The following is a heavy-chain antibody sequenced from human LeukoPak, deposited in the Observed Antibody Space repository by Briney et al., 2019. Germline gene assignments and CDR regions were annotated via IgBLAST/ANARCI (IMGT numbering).Heavy chain of an antibody. V-gene: IGHV3-21*01. Sequence: GGSLRLSCAASGFTFSSYSMNWVRQAPGKGLEWVSSISSSSSYIYYADSVKGRFTISRDNAKNSLYLQMNSLRAEDTAVYYCARWGERAAGTIDYWGQGTLVTVSP. J-gene: IGHJ4*02. CDR3: ARWGERAAGTIDY. D-gene: IGHD6-13*01. CDR1: GFTFSSYS. CDR2: ISSSSSYI.